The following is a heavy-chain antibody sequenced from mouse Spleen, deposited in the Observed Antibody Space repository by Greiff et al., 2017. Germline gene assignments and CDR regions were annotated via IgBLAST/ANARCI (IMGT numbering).Heavy chain of an antibody. Sequence: EVKVVESGGGLVKPGGSPKLSCAASGFAFSSYDMSWVRQTPEKRLEWVAYISSGGGSTYYPDTVKGRFTISRDNAKNTLYLQMSSLKSEDTAMYYCARHCGPNWYFDVWGAGTTVTVSS. V-gene: IGHV5-12-1*01. CDR3: ARHCGPNWYFDV. CDR1: GFAFSSYD. J-gene: IGHJ1*01. D-gene: IGHD1-1*02. CDR2: ISSGGGST.